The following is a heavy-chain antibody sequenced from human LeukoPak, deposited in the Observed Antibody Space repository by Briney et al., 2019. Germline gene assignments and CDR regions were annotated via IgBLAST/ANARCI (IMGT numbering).Heavy chain of an antibody. V-gene: IGHV3-23*01. D-gene: IGHD3-10*01. CDR2: ISGSGGST. CDR1: GFTFSSYA. Sequence: GGSLRLSCAASGFTFSSYAMSWVRQAPGKGLEWVSAISGSGGSTYYADSVKGRFTISRDNSRNTLYLQMNSLRAEDTAVYYCAKGTDVLLWFGELGLLDIWGQGKMVTVSS. CDR3: AKGTDVLLWFGELGLLDI. J-gene: IGHJ3*02.